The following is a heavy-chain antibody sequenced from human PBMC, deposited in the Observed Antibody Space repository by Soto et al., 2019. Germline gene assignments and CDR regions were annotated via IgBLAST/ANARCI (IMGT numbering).Heavy chain of an antibody. CDR2: IYHSGST. CDR1: GGSFSGYY. Sequence: SETLSLTCAVYGGSFSGYYWSWIRQPPGKGLERIGEIYHSGSTNYNPSLDSRVAISVDKSKNQFSLKLNSVTAADTAVYYCASKLGPYYYGLDVWGQGTTVTVSS. V-gene: IGHV4-34*01. D-gene: IGHD3-16*01. J-gene: IGHJ6*02. CDR3: ASKLGPYYYGLDV.